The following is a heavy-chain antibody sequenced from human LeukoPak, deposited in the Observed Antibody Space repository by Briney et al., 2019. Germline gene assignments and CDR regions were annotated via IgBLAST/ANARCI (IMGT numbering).Heavy chain of an antibody. V-gene: IGHV4-59*08. D-gene: IGHD6-6*01. CDR3: ARRGSSSSLDF. Sequence: SETLSLTCTVSGGSITSDYWSWIRQPPGKGLEWIGYIYYSGSTNYNPSPKSRVTISIDTSKNQFSLKLSSVTAADTAVYYCARRGSSSSLDFWGQGTLVTVSS. CDR1: GGSITSDY. CDR2: IYYSGST. J-gene: IGHJ4*02.